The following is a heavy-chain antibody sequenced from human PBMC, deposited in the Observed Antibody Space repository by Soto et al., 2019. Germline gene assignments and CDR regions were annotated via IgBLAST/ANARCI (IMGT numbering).Heavy chain of an antibody. V-gene: IGHV3-15*01. CDR2: IKSKTDGGTT. D-gene: IGHD4-17*01. J-gene: IGHJ6*03. CDR1: GFTFSNAW. Sequence: GGSLRLSCAASGFTFSNAWMSWVRQAPGKGLEWVGRIKSKTDGGTTDYAAPVKGRFTISRDDSKNTLYLQMNSLKTEDTAVYYCTHTALPYGDYVYYYYYYMDVWGKGTTVTVSS. CDR3: THTALPYGDYVYYYYYYMDV.